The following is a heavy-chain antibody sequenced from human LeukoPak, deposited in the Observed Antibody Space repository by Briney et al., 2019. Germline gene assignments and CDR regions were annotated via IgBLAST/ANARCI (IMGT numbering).Heavy chain of an antibody. D-gene: IGHD4-23*01. CDR1: GGSLSSGDYY. CDR2: IYYSGST. Sequence: SETLSLTCTVSGGSLSSGDYYWSWIRQPPGTGLEWIGYIYYSGSTYYNPSLKSRVTISVDTSKNQFSLKLSSVTAADTAVYYCARGDYGGNSGGRRFDPWGQGTLVTVSS. CDR3: ARGDYGGNSGGRRFDP. V-gene: IGHV4-30-4*08. J-gene: IGHJ5*02.